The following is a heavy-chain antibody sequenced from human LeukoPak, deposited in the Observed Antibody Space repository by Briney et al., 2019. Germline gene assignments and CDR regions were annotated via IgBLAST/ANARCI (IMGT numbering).Heavy chain of an antibody. J-gene: IGHJ4*02. D-gene: IGHD4-17*01. CDR3: ARGTMTTVTYYFGY. Sequence: SETLSLTCAVYGGSFSGYYWSWIRQPPGKGLEWIGEINHSGSTNYNPSLKSRVTISVDTSKNQFSLKLSSVTAADTAVYYCARGTMTTVTYYFGYWGQGTLVTVSS. V-gene: IGHV4-34*01. CDR1: GGSFSGYY. CDR2: INHSGST.